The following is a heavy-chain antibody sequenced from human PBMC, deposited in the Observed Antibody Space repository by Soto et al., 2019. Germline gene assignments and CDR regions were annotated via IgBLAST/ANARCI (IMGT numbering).Heavy chain of an antibody. CDR2: ISSSGSTV. CDR1: GFTFSSYE. J-gene: IGHJ4*02. Sequence: GSLRLSCAASGFTFSSYEMNWVRQAPGKGLEWVSYISSSGSTVYYADSVKGRFTISRDNAKNSLYLQMNSLRAEDTAVYYCARDRDYYDSSGYCDYWGQGTLVTVSS. CDR3: ARDRDYYDSSGYCDY. D-gene: IGHD3-22*01. V-gene: IGHV3-48*03.